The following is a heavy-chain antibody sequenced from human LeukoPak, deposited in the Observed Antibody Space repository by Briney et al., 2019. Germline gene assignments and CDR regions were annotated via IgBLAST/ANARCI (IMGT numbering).Heavy chain of an antibody. CDR3: ARGRWFGELLWGFFDY. CDR1: GGSFSGYY. V-gene: IGHV4-34*01. CDR2: INHSGST. D-gene: IGHD3-10*01. J-gene: IGHJ4*02. Sequence: SSXXXXLTCAVYGGSFSGYYWSWIRQPPGKGLEWIGEINHSGSTNYNPSLKSRVTISVDTSKKQFSLKLSSVTAADTAVYYCARGRWFGELLWGFFDYWGQGTLVTVSS.